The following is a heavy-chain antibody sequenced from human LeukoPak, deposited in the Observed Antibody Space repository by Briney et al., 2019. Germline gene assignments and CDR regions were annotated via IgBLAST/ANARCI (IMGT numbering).Heavy chain of an antibody. CDR3: ARDLPSAYCSGGSCYSNWFDP. CDR1: GGSISSGSYY. D-gene: IGHD2-15*01. Sequence: SQTLSLTCTVSGGSISSGSYYWSWIRQPAGKGLEWIGRIYTSGSTNYNPSLKSRVTISVDTSKNQFSLKLSSVTAADTAVYYCARDLPSAYCSGGSCYSNWFDPWGQGTLVTVSS. V-gene: IGHV4-61*02. J-gene: IGHJ5*02. CDR2: IYTSGST.